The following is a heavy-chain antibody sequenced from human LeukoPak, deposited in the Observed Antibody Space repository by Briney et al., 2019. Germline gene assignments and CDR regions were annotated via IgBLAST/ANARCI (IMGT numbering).Heavy chain of an antibody. D-gene: IGHD3-22*01. J-gene: IGHJ4*02. CDR3: VGGSTLSSAPDY. CDR2: ISHSGNNI. Sequence: GRSLRLSCAASGFTFSDYYMSWIRQAPGKGLEWVSYISHSGNNIYYADSVKGRFTISRDNAKNSMYLQLNSLRAEDTAVYYCVGGSTLSSAPDYWGQGALVTVSS. V-gene: IGHV3-11*01. CDR1: GFTFSDYY.